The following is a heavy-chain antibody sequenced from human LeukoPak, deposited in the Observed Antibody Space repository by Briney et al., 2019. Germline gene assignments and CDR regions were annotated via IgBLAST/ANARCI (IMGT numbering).Heavy chain of an antibody. J-gene: IGHJ4*02. V-gene: IGHV3-33*01. D-gene: IGHD1-7*01. Sequence: PGGSLRLSCAASGFTFITSGMHWVRQAPGKVLEWVAIIYYDGNNKYYADPVKGRFTISRDNSKDTLYLQMNSLRVEDTAVYYCARDLRKNSYFDYWGQGTLVTVSS. CDR1: GFTFITSG. CDR3: ARDLRKNSYFDY. CDR2: IYYDGNNK.